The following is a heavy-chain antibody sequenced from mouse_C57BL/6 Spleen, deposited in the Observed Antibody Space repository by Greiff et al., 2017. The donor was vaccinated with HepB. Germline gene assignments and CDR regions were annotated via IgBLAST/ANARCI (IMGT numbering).Heavy chain of an antibody. CDR3: TTGYYGSNHYAMDY. V-gene: IGHV14-4*01. Sequence: EVQLQESGAELVRPGASVKLSCTASGFNIKDDYMHWVKQRPEQGLEWIGWIDPENGDTEYASKFQGKATITADTSSNTAYLQLSSLTSEDTAVYYCTTGYYGSNHYAMDYWGQGTSVTVSS. CDR2: IDPENGDT. D-gene: IGHD1-1*01. J-gene: IGHJ4*01. CDR1: GFNIKDDY.